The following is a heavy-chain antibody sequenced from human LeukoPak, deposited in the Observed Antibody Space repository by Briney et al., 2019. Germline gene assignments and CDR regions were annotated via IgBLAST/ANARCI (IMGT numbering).Heavy chain of an antibody. V-gene: IGHV1-46*01. D-gene: IGHD3-3*01. Sequence: GASVKVSCKASGYTFTSYYMHWVRQAPGQGLEWMGIINPSGGSTSYAQKFQGRVTMTRDMSTSTVYMELSSLRSEDTAVYYCARAYGLVRLLEWPHRRQPRWFDPWGQGTLVTVSS. CDR2: INPSGGST. CDR3: ARAYGLVRLLEWPHRRQPRWFDP. CDR1: GYTFTSYY. J-gene: IGHJ5*02.